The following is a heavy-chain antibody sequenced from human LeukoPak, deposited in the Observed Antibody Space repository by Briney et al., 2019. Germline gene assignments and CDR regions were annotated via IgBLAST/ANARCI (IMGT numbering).Heavy chain of an antibody. CDR3: ARGRGRWGIDY. Sequence: PSETLSLTCAVYGGSFSGYYWSWIRQPPGKGLEWIGEINHSGSTNYNPSLKSRVTISVDMSKNQFSLKLSSVTAADTAVYYCARGRGRWGIDYWGQGTLVTVSS. V-gene: IGHV4-34*01. D-gene: IGHD7-27*01. CDR2: INHSGST. CDR1: GGSFSGYY. J-gene: IGHJ4*02.